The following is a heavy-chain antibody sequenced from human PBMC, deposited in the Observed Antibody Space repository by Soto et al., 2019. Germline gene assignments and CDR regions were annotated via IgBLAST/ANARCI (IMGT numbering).Heavy chain of an antibody. CDR3: ARSEATGLDY. D-gene: IGHD1-26*01. J-gene: IGHJ4*02. CDR1: GGSMSSSNW. Sequence: QVQLQESGPGLVKPSGTLSLTCTVSGGSMSSSNWWNWVRQSPGKGLEWIGEAHHSGRTNYNPSLKSRVTISVNKSKTHFSLKLSSVTAAATAVYYCARSEATGLDYWGQGTLVTVSS. V-gene: IGHV4-4*02. CDR2: AHHSGRT.